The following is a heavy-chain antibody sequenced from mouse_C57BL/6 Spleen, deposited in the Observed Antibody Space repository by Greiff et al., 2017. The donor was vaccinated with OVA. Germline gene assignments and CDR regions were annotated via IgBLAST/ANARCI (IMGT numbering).Heavy chain of an antibody. V-gene: IGHV1-53*01. CDR3: ARDLEMGLGYFDV. Sequence: VQLQQPGTELVKPGASVKLSCKASGYTFTSYWMHWVKQRPGQGLEWIGNINPSNGGTNYNEKFKSKATLTVDKSSSTAYMQLSSLTSEDSAVYYCARDLEMGLGYFDVWGTGTTVTVSS. CDR2: INPSNGGT. CDR1: GYTFTSYW. D-gene: IGHD2-2*01. J-gene: IGHJ1*03.